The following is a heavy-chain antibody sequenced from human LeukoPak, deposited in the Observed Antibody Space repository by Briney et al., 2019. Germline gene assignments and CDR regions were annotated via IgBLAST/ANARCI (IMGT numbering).Heavy chain of an antibody. J-gene: IGHJ4*02. V-gene: IGHV4-39*01. CDR2: IYYDGRN. CDR3: ARLSPIWWFY. CDR1: GGSISSSSHY. Sequence: SETLSLTCTVSGGSISSSSHYWGWIRQPPGKGLEWIGSIYYDGRNYYNPSLKSRVTISADTSKNQFSLKLSSVTAADTAVYYCARLSPIWWFYWGQGTLVTVSS. D-gene: IGHD2-21*01.